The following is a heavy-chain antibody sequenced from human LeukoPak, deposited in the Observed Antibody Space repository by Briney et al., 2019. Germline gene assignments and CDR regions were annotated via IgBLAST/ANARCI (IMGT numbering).Heavy chain of an antibody. V-gene: IGHV4-31*03. J-gene: IGHJ5*02. CDR1: GDSVSRSSYY. D-gene: IGHD5-24*01. Sequence: TLSLTCTVSGDSVSRSSYYWTWIRQRPGKGLEWLGYTYYSGSTYYNPSLESRLSISVDTSKNQFSLTLSSVTAADTGVYYCARHVAMATVGDWFDPWGQGTLVTVSS. CDR3: ARHVAMATVGDWFDP. CDR2: TYYSGST.